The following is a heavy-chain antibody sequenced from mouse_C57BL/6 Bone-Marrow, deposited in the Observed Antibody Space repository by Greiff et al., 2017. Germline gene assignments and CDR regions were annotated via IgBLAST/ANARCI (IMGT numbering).Heavy chain of an antibody. D-gene: IGHD4-1*02. Sequence: EESGPGLVKPSQSLSLTCSVTGYSITSGYYWNWIRQFPGNKLEWMGYISYDGSNNYNPSLKNRISITRDTSKNQFFLKLNSVTTEDTATYYCARAQLGRVDYWGQGTTLTVSS. CDR3: ARAQLGRVDY. CDR2: ISYDGSN. J-gene: IGHJ2*01. CDR1: GYSITSGYY. V-gene: IGHV3-6*01.